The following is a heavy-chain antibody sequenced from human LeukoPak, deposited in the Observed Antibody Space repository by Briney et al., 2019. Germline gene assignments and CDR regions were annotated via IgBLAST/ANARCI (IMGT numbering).Heavy chain of an antibody. V-gene: IGHV3-48*03. J-gene: IGHJ4*02. CDR1: GFTFSSYE. CDR3: ARASTYDSSGYPYYFDY. Sequence: GGSLRLSCAASGFTFSSYEMNWVRQAPGKGLEWVSYISSSGSTIYYADSVKGRFTISRDNAKNSLYLQMNSLRVEDTAVYYCARASTYDSSGYPYYFDYWGQGTLVTVSS. D-gene: IGHD3-22*01. CDR2: ISSSGSTI.